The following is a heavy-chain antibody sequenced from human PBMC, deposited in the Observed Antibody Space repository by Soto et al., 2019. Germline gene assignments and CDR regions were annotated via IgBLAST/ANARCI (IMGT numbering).Heavy chain of an antibody. CDR1: GYTFTSYD. D-gene: IGHD3-10*01. CDR2: MNPNSGNT. J-gene: IGHJ3*01. Sequence: GASVKVSCKASGYTFTSYDINWVRQATGQGLEWMGWMNPNSGNTGYAQKFQGRVTMTRNNSISTAYMELSSLRSEDTAVYYCARLSGLWFGELSWGQGTMVTVSS. CDR3: ARLSGLWFGELS. V-gene: IGHV1-8*01.